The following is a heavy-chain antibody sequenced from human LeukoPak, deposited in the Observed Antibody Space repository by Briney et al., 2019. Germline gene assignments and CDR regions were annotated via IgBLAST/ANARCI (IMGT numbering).Heavy chain of an antibody. D-gene: IGHD6-6*01. CDR3: AKDGSSSSRVAYYYYYMDV. J-gene: IGHJ6*03. V-gene: IGHV3-30*02. CDR1: GFTFSSYG. Sequence: PGGSLRLSCAASGFTFSSYGMHWVRQAPGKGLEWVAFIRYDGSNKYYADSVKGRFTISRDNSKNTLYLQMNSLRAEDTAVYYCAKDGSSSSRVAYYYYYMDVWGKGTTVTVSS. CDR2: IRYDGSNK.